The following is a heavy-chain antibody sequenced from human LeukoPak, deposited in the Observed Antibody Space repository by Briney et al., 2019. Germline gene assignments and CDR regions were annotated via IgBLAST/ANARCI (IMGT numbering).Heavy chain of an antibody. CDR1: GFTFSSCG. V-gene: IGHV3-30*02. D-gene: IGHD1-26*01. CDR2: IRYDGSNK. Sequence: PGGSLRLSCAASGFTFSSCGMHWVRQAPGKGLEWVAFIRYDGSNKYYADSVKGRFTISRDNSKNTLYLQMNSLRAEDTAVYYCAKDGIEGATPYYYYYMDVWGKGTTVTISS. J-gene: IGHJ6*03. CDR3: AKDGIEGATPYYYYYMDV.